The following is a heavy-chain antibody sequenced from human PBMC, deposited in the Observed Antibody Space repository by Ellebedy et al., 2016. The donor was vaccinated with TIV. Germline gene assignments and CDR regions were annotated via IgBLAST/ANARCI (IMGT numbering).Heavy chain of an antibody. D-gene: IGHD1-26*01. Sequence: GESLKISCAASGFTLSSYAMSWVRQAPGKGLEWVSAISGSGGSTYYADSVKGRFTISRDNSKNTLYLQMNSLRAEDTTVYFCAKDPWERLVTSAFDIWGQGTMVTVSS. J-gene: IGHJ3*02. CDR1: GFTLSSYA. CDR2: ISGSGGST. V-gene: IGHV3-23*01. CDR3: AKDPWERLVTSAFDI.